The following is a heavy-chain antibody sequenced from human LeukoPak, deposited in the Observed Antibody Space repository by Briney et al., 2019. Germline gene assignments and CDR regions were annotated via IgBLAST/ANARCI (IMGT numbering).Heavy chain of an antibody. Sequence: HTGGSLRLSCAASGFTFSSYAMHWVRQAPGKGLEYVSAISSNGGSTYYANSVKGRFTISRDNSKNTLYLQMGSLRAEDMAVYYCARDLTSFGGFDPWGQGTLVTVSS. CDR3: ARDLTSFGGFDP. CDR1: GFTFSSYA. CDR2: ISSNGGST. D-gene: IGHD3-3*01. J-gene: IGHJ5*02. V-gene: IGHV3-64*01.